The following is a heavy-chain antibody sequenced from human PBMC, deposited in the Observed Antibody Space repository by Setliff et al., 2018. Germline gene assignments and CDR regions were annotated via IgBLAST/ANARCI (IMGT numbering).Heavy chain of an antibody. CDR1: GFTFSGSA. Sequence: PGGSLRLSCAVSGFTFSGSAVHWVRQASGKGLEWVGRIRSKAFSYATRYTESMKGRFTISRDNSQNTLYLQMNSLSPEDTALYYCASSSGGNYEAYFDYWGQGTLVTVSS. D-gene: IGHD2-15*01. CDR2: IRSKAFSYAT. V-gene: IGHV3-73*01. CDR3: ASSSGGNYEAYFDY. J-gene: IGHJ4*02.